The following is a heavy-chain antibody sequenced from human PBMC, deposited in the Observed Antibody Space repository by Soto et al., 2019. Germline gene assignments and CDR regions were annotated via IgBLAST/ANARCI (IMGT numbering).Heavy chain of an antibody. CDR1: GGTFSNYA. D-gene: IGHD5-12*01. J-gene: IGHJ4*02. CDR3: ARPVEMATISRSYLFY. Sequence: SVKVSCKASGGTFSNYAINWVRQAPGQGLEWMGGIIPIFGTANYAQKFQGRVTITADESTSTAYLDLSGLRSEDTAVYYCARPVEMATISRSYLFYWGQGTLVTVSS. V-gene: IGHV1-69*13. CDR2: IIPIFGTA.